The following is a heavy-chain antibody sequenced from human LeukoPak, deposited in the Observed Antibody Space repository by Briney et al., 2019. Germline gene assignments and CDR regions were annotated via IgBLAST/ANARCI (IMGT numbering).Heavy chain of an antibody. CDR1: GFTVSSNY. D-gene: IGHD5-24*01. Sequence: GGSLRLSCAASGFTVSSNYMSWVRQAPGKGLEWVSVIYSGGSTYYADSVKGRFTISRDNSKNTLYLQMYSLRAEDTAVYYCARDRVWHRGDGYKTPPKFEFDYWGQGTLVTVSS. CDR2: IYSGGST. CDR3: ARDRVWHRGDGYKTPPKFEFDY. J-gene: IGHJ4*02. V-gene: IGHV3-66*01.